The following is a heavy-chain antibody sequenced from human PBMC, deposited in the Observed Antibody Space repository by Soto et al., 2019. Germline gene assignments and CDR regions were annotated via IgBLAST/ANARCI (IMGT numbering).Heavy chain of an antibody. Sequence: QVQLVQSGPEVRKHGASVRLSCATSGYNFNQYYIHWVRQAHGQGLEWMGIINLRGGTTEYAHKFRGRVTVTGDTSTRTAYMELSSLRSEDTAVYFCARGPDDSDVPRWDHWGQGTLLTVSS. CDR3: ARGPDDSDVPRWDH. D-gene: IGHD4-17*01. J-gene: IGHJ4*02. V-gene: IGHV1-46*02. CDR2: INLRGGTT. CDR1: GYNFNQYY.